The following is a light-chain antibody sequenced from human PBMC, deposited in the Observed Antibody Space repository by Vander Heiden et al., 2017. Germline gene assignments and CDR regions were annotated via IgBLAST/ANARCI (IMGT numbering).Light chain of an antibody. V-gene: IGLV2-8*01. CDR2: EVS. Sequence: QSASNQQPSAPGARGQSATSSATGTSSDVGAYDYVSWYQQHPGKAPKLMIYEVSTRPSGVPYRFSGSKSGNTASLTVSGLQAEDEADYYCNSYAGSNNLVFGGGTKLTVL. CDR1: SSDVGAYDY. CDR3: NSYAGSNNLV. J-gene: IGLJ2*01.